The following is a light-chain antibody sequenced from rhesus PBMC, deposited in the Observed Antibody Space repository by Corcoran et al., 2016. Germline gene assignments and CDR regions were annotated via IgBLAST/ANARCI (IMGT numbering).Light chain of an antibody. CDR2: EVS. CDR1: SSDIGGYNR. J-gene: IGLJ1*01. CDR3: SSYASSSAYI. V-gene: IGLV2-13*02. Sequence: QAALTQSPSVSGSPGHSVTISCTGTSSDIGGYNRVSWYQQHPGKAPKLMIYEVSKRPAGVSDRFSGSKSGNTASLTISGLQAEDEAEYYCSSYASSSAYIFGAGTRLTVL.